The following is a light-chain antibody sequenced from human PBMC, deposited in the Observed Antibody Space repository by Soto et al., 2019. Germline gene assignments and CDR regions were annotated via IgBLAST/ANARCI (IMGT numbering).Light chain of an antibody. Sequence: EIVLTQSPGTLSLSPGERATLSCRASQSVSSNYLAWYQQSPGQAPRLLIYGASSRATGIADRFSGSGSGTAFTVTISRLEPEEFAMYYCHQYGSSPLTFGGGTRVEIK. CDR3: HQYGSSPLT. J-gene: IGKJ4*01. CDR1: QSVSSNY. CDR2: GAS. V-gene: IGKV3-20*01.